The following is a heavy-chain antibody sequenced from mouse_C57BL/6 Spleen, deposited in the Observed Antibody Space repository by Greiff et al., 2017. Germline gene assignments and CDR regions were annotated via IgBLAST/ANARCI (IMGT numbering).Heavy chain of an antibody. D-gene: IGHD1-1*01. J-gene: IGHJ4*01. CDR1: GFSLTSYG. Sequence: QVQLKESGPGLVQPSQSLSITCTVSGFSLTSYGVHWVRQSPGKGLEWLGVIWSGGSTDYDAAFISRLSISQDNSKSQVFFKMNSLQADDTAIYYCAGNDCGSRQGDYAMDYWGQGTSVTVSS. CDR2: IWSGGST. V-gene: IGHV2-2*01. CDR3: AGNDCGSRQGDYAMDY.